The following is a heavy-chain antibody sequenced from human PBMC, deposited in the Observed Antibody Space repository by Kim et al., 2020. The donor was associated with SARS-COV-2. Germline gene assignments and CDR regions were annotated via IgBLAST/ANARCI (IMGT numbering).Heavy chain of an antibody. D-gene: IGHD3-3*01. J-gene: IGHJ6*02. V-gene: IGHV1-58*01. CDR2: IVVGSGNT. CDR3: AADIIAWSGYEAYYYYGMDV. CDR1: GFTFTSSA. Sequence: SVKVSCKASGFTFTSSAVQWVRQARGQRLEWIGWIVVGSGNTNYAQKFQERVTITRDMSTSTAYMELSSLRSEDTAVYYCAADIIAWSGYEAYYYYGMDVWGQGTTVTVSS.